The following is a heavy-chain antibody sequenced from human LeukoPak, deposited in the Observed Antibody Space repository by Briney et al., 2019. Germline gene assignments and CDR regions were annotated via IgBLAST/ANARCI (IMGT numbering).Heavy chain of an antibody. CDR1: GGSISSYY. Sequence: SETLSLTCTVSGGSISSYYWSWIRQPPGKGLEWIGYIYYSGSTNYNPSLKGRVTISVDTSKNQFSLKLSSVTAADTAVYYCARQVNCSGGSCYYTYYFDYWGQGTLVTVSS. CDR2: IYYSGST. D-gene: IGHD2-15*01. J-gene: IGHJ4*02. V-gene: IGHV4-59*08. CDR3: ARQVNCSGGSCYYTYYFDY.